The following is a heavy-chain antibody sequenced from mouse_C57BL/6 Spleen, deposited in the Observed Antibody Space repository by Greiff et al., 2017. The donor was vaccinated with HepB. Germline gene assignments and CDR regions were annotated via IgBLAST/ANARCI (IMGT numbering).Heavy chain of an antibody. Sequence: QVQLQQPGAELVKPGASVKMSCKASGYTFTSYWITWVKQRPGPGLEWIGDIYPGSGSTNYNEKFKSKATLTVATSSSTAYMQLSSLTSKDSAVYYCARSERRRYYFDYWGQGTTLAVSS. CDR2: IYPGSGST. CDR1: GYTFTSYW. J-gene: IGHJ2*01. CDR3: ARSERRRYYFDY. V-gene: IGHV1-55*01.